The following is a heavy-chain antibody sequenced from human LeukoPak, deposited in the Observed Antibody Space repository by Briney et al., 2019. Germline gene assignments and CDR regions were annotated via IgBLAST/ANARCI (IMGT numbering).Heavy chain of an antibody. CDR1: GGSISSSSYY. CDR2: IYTSGST. CDR3: ARSIAAAGRDDAFDI. D-gene: IGHD6-13*01. J-gene: IGHJ3*02. V-gene: IGHV4-61*02. Sequence: SETLSLTCTVSGGSISSSSYYWGWIRQPAGKGLEWIGRIYTSGSTNYNPSLKSRVTISVDTSKNQFSLKLSSVTAADTAVYYCARSIAAAGRDDAFDIWGQGTMVTVSS.